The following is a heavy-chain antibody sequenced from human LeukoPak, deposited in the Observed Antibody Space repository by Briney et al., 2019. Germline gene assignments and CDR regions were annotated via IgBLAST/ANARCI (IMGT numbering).Heavy chain of an antibody. CDR3: ARGDYSSYAFDI. V-gene: IGHV3-21*01. D-gene: IGHD2-15*01. J-gene: IGHJ3*02. Sequence: GGSLRLSCAASGFTFSSYSMNWVRQAPGKGLEWVLSISSSSSYIYYADSVKGRFTISRDNAKNSLYLQMNSLRAEDTAVYYCARGDYSSYAFDIWGQGTMVTVSS. CDR2: ISSSSSYI. CDR1: GFTFSSYS.